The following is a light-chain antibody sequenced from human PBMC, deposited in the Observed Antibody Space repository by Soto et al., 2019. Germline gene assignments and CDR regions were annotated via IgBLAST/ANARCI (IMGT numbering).Light chain of an antibody. Sequence: EFVLTQSPGKLSLSPGERATLSCRASQSISSSFLAWYQQKPGQAPRLLIYGASSRGTGIPGRFSGSGSGTDFTLTISRLEPEDFAVYYCKQYGSSPPLTFGGGTKVEIK. V-gene: IGKV3-20*01. J-gene: IGKJ4*01. CDR3: KQYGSSPPLT. CDR1: QSISSSF. CDR2: GAS.